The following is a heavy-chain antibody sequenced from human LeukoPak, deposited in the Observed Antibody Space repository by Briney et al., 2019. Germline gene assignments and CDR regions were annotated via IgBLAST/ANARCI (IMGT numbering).Heavy chain of an antibody. CDR2: ISAYNGKT. J-gene: IGHJ4*02. CDR1: GYTFTSYG. V-gene: IGHV1-18*01. CDR3: ARGSGLIGWYYFDY. Sequence: ASVKVSCKASGYTFTSYGISWVRQAPGQGLEWLGWISAYNGKTNYARKLQGRVTMTTDTSTSTAYMELRSLRSDDTAVYYCARGSGLIGWYYFDYWGQGTLVTVSS. D-gene: IGHD3-3*01.